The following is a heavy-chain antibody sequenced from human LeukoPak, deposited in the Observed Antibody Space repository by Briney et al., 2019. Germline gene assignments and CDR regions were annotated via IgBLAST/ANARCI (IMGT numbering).Heavy chain of an antibody. Sequence: GGSLRLSCEASGFTFNNYAMSWVRQAPGKGPDWVSTITNGGGATYYADSVKGRFTISRDNSQKTLYLEMNSLRAEDTAVYYCVKYSRYFDYWGQGTLVTVSS. J-gene: IGHJ4*02. CDR2: ITNGGGAT. V-gene: IGHV3-23*01. CDR3: VKYSRYFDY. D-gene: IGHD2-15*01. CDR1: GFTFNNYA.